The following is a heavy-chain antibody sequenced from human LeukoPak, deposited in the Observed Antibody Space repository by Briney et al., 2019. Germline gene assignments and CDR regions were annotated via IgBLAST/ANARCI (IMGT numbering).Heavy chain of an antibody. V-gene: IGHV3-7*01. CDR1: GFTFSGFW. D-gene: IGHD3-9*01. CDR3: ARGYYDISVDPPTIDY. CDR2: INQDGSQK. Sequence: SGGSLRLSCAASGFTFSGFWMSWVRQTPGKGLEWVANINQDGSQKYYVDSVKGRFTISRDNAKNSLYLQMNSLRAEDTAVYYCARGYYDISVDPPTIDYWGQGTLVTVSS. J-gene: IGHJ4*02.